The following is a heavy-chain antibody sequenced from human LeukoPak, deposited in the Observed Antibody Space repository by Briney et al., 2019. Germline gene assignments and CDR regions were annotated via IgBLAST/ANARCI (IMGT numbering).Heavy chain of an antibody. CDR3: ARKGSNDYYYYGMDV. CDR1: GGTFSSYA. CDR2: IIPILGIA. J-gene: IGHJ6*02. Sequence: ASVKVSSKASGGTFSSYAISWVRQAPGQGLEWMGRIIPILGIANYAQKFQGRVTITADKSTSTAYMELSSLRSEDTAVYYCARKGSNDYYYYGMDVWGQGTTVTVSS. V-gene: IGHV1-69*10.